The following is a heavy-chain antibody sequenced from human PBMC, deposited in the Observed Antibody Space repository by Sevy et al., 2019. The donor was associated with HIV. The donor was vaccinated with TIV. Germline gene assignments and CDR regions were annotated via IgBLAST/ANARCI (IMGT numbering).Heavy chain of an antibody. CDR1: GFTFNTHA. V-gene: IGHV3-23*01. CDR3: AKALNPALESMLEVNLRSLKGFGV. Sequence: GGSLRLSCAASGFTFNTHAMNWVRQAPGKGLEWVSVISGPGYGTNYADSVKGRFTISRDNSKNTLYLQMNSLRDDDTAVYYCAKALNPALESMLEVNLRSLKGFGVWGQGTMVTVSS. CDR2: ISGPGYGT. D-gene: IGHD3-22*01. J-gene: IGHJ3*01.